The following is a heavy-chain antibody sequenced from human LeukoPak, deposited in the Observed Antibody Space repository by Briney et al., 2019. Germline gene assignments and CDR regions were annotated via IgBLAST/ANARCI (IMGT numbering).Heavy chain of an antibody. V-gene: IGHV4-38-2*02. CDR2: IYYRGST. D-gene: IGHD1-26*01. CDR1: GYSISSGYY. Sequence: PSETLSVTCTVSGYSISSGYYWGWIRQPPGRELEWIASIYYRGSTHYNPSLASLKSRVTISGDTSKNQFSLTLSSVTAADTAVYYCARYREVGATVDYWGQGTLVTVSS. J-gene: IGHJ4*02. CDR3: ARYREVGATVDY.